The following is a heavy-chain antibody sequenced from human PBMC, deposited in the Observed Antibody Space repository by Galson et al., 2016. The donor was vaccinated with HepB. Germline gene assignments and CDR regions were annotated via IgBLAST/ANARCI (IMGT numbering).Heavy chain of an antibody. CDR1: GFTFSGYY. CDR2: ITSSGSTI. V-gene: IGHV3-11*01. D-gene: IGHD3-10*01. Sequence: SLRLSCAASGFTFSGYYMSWIRRAPGKGLEWISYITSSGSTIYYADSVKGRFTISRDNAQNSLYLQMNNLRPEDTAVYYCARDYGPGGQIQKYDYWGQGTLVTVSS. J-gene: IGHJ4*02. CDR3: ARDYGPGGQIQKYDY.